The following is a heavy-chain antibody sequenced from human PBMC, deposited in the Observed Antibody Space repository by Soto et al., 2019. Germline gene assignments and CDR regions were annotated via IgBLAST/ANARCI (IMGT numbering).Heavy chain of an antibody. Sequence: GGSLRLSCAASGFTFSGSAMHWVRQASGKGLEWVGRIRSKANSYATAYAASVKGRFTISRDDSKNTAYLQMNSLKTEDTAVYYCTSEPDVDIVATCTWGQGTLVTVSS. D-gene: IGHD5-12*01. CDR3: TSEPDVDIVATCT. CDR2: IRSKANSYAT. V-gene: IGHV3-73*01. J-gene: IGHJ5*02. CDR1: GFTFSGSA.